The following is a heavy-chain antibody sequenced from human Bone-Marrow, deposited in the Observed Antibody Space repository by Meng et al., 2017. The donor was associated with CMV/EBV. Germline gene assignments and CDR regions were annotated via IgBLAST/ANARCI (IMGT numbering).Heavy chain of an antibody. CDR2: IYPGDSDT. J-gene: IGHJ4*02. CDR1: GYSFTSYW. D-gene: IGHD3-3*01. V-gene: IGHV5-51*01. Sequence: GESLKISCKGSGYSFTSYWIGWVRQMPGKVLEWMGIIYPGDSDTRYSPSVQGQVTIAADKSNSTAYLQWSSLKASASTMYCCARASTIYHGAGGYYFDYWGQGTLVTVSS. CDR3: ARASTIYHGAGGYYFDY.